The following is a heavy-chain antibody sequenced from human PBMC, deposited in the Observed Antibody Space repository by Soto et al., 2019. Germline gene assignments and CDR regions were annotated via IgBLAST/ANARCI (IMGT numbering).Heavy chain of an antibody. V-gene: IGHV1-69*13. CDR3: ARDGTLYVSGGYYYVY. J-gene: IGHJ4*02. CDR2: IIPMFGKA. Sequence: GASVKVSCKASGGTFSRYAISWARQAPGQGLAWMGGIIPMFGKANYAQKFQGRVTITAAESTSTGYMELGSLISEDTAVYYCARDGTLYVSGGYYYVYWGQGTLVTVSS. D-gene: IGHD3-22*01. CDR1: GGTFSRYA.